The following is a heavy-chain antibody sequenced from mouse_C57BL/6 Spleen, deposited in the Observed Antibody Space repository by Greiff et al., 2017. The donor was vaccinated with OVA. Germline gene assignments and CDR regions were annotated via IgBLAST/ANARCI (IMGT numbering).Heavy chain of an antibody. CDR1: GYTFTSYW. D-gene: IGHD2-3*01. CDR3: ARGDGYYWFAY. V-gene: IGHV1-69*01. J-gene: IGHJ3*01. Sequence: VQLQQPGDELVMPGASVKLSCKASGYTFTSYWMHWVKQRPGQGLEWIGEIDPSDSYTNYNQKFKGKSTLTVDKSSSTAYMQLSSLTSEDSAVYYCARGDGYYWFAYWGQGTLVTVSA. CDR2: IDPSDSYT.